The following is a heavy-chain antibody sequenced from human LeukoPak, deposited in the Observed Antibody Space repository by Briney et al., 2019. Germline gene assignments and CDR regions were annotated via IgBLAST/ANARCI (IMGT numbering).Heavy chain of an antibody. CDR2: IIPVFNSP. D-gene: IGHD1-26*01. V-gene: IGHV1-69*13. CDR1: GGAFSSSA. Sequence: ASVKVSCKASGGAFSSSAVSWVRQAPGQGLEWMGGIIPVFNSPNYAQKFLGRLTITADESTRTAYMELSSLRSEDTAVYYCARDYGVGSTAFDYFWGQGTLVTVSS. CDR3: ARDYGVGSTAFDYF. J-gene: IGHJ4*02.